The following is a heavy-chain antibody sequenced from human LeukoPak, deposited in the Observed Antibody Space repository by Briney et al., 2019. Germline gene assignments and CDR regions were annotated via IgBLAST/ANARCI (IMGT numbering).Heavy chain of an antibody. D-gene: IGHD5-12*01. J-gene: IGHJ4*02. CDR1: GGTFSSYA. CDR3: ARVGGMVATPFDFDY. CDR2: IIPIFGTA. Sequence: ASVKVSCKASGGTFSSYAISWVRQAPGQGLEWMGGIIPIFGTANYAQKFQGRVTITADESTSTAYMELSSLRSEDTAVYYCARVGGMVATPFDFDYWGQGTLVTVSS. V-gene: IGHV1-69*13.